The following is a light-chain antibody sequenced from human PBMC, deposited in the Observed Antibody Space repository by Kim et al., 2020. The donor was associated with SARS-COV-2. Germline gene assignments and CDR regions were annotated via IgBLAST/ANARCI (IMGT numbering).Light chain of an antibody. CDR2: GTS. CDR1: QSIEHSY. J-gene: IGKJ1*01. CDR3: QHLGT. Sequence: TLSLSPGESATLSCRTGQSIEHSYLAWYQQKPGQAPRFLVYGTSTRATGVPDRFRGSGSGTDFILTIDSLEPEDFAVYYCQHLGTFGRGTKVDIK. V-gene: IGKV3-20*01.